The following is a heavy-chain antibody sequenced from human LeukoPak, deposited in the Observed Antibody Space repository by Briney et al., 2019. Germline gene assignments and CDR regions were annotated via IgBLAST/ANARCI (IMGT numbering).Heavy chain of an antibody. D-gene: IGHD2-15*01. V-gene: IGHV3-23*01. CDR1: GFTFSSYV. CDR3: AREDITWCVQGDY. CDR2: ISGSGAST. J-gene: IGHJ4*02. Sequence: PGGSLRLSCSASGFTFSSYVIAWVRQAPGKGLEWVSAISGSGASTYYAESVKGRVIISRDNSKNTLYLQVNSLRVEDTAVYFCAREDITWCVQGDYWGQGTLVTVSS.